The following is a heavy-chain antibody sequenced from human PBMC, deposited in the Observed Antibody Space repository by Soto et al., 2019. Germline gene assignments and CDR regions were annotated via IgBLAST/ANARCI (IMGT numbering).Heavy chain of an antibody. D-gene: IGHD6-19*01. J-gene: IGHJ4*02. CDR2: ISYDGSNK. V-gene: IGHV3-30-3*01. Sequence: GGSLRLSCAASGFTFSSYAMHWVRQAPGKGLEWVAVISYDGSNKYYADSVKGRFTISRDNSKNTLYLQMNSLRAEDTAVYYCARDGAVAGLLDYWGQGTLVTAPQ. CDR1: GFTFSSYA. CDR3: ARDGAVAGLLDY.